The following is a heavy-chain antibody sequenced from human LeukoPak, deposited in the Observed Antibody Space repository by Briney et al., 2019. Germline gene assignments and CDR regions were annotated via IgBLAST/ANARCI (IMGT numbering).Heavy chain of an antibody. Sequence: GGSLKLSCAASGFTFSSYGMHWVRQAPGKGLEWVAVISYDGSNKYYADSVKGRFTISRDNSKNTLYLQMNSLRAEDTAVYYCAKGFSGWGLGSFDYWGQGTLVTVSS. CDR1: GFTFSSYG. CDR3: AKGFSGWGLGSFDY. J-gene: IGHJ4*02. V-gene: IGHV3-30*18. CDR2: ISYDGSNK. D-gene: IGHD6-19*01.